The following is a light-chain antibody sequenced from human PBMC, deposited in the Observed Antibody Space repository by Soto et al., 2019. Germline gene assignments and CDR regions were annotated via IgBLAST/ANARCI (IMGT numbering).Light chain of an antibody. CDR1: QDISNY. CDR2: DAS. Sequence: IKMTQSPPSLSASVGDRVTITCQASQDISNYLGWYQQKPGKAPKFLIYDASNLETGVPSRFSGGGSGTHFTLTISSLQPEDIATYYCQQYDNLPLTFGPGTKVDIK. CDR3: QQYDNLPLT. J-gene: IGKJ3*01. V-gene: IGKV1-33*01.